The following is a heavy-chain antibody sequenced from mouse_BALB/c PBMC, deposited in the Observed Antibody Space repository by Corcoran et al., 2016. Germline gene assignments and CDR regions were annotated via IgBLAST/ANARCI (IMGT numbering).Heavy chain of an antibody. V-gene: IGHV9-3*02. CDR2: IDTNTGQP. CDR3: VRDGSTHAY. Sequence: QIQLVQSGPELKKPGETVKISCKASGYIFTHYGMNWVSQAPGKTLQWMGWIDTNTGQPTYAEEFKGRFAFSLETSASTAYLQINNLKNEDTDTYFCVRDGSTHAYWGQGTLVTVSA. J-gene: IGHJ3*01. D-gene: IGHD1-1*01. CDR1: GYIFTHYG.